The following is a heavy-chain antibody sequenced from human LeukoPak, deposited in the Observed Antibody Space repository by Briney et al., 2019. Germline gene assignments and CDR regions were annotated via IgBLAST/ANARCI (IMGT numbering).Heavy chain of an antibody. CDR2: ISYDGSNE. CDR1: GFTFSSYV. V-gene: IGHV3-30*04. J-gene: IGHJ6*03. D-gene: IGHD4-17*01. CDR3: TTPPPPVTTFYYYYYMDV. Sequence: GGSLRLSCAASGFTFSSYVMHWVRQAPGKGLEWVAIISYDGSNEYYADSVKGRFTISRDNSKNTLYLQMNSLKTEDTAVYYCTTPPPPVTTFYYYYYMDVWGKGTTVTVSS.